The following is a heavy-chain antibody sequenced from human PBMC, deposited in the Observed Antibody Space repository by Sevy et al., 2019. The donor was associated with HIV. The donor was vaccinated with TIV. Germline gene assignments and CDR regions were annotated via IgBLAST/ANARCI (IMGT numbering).Heavy chain of an antibody. CDR1: GFTFSTYW. J-gene: IGHJ3*02. CDR3: ARESRGSLEGFDI. D-gene: IGHD1-26*01. Sequence: GGSLRLSCAASGFTFSTYWMHWVRQAPGKGLVWVSRINSDGNYRSYVESVEGRFTISRDNAQNTLFLQMSSLRVEDTAVYYCARESRGSLEGFDIWGQGTMVIVSS. CDR2: INSDGNYR. V-gene: IGHV3-74*01.